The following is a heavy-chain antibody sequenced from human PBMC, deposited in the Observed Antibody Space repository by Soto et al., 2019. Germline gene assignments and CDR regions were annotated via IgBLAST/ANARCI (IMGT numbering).Heavy chain of an antibody. Sequence: SETLSLTCTVSGGSISSYYWSWIRQPPGKGLEWIGYIYYSGSTNYNPPLKSRVTISVDTSKNQFSLKLSSVTAADTAVYYCARGIGQQLTTIDYWGQGTLVTVSS. D-gene: IGHD6-13*01. J-gene: IGHJ4*02. CDR2: IYYSGST. CDR3: ARGIGQQLTTIDY. V-gene: IGHV4-59*01. CDR1: GGSISSYY.